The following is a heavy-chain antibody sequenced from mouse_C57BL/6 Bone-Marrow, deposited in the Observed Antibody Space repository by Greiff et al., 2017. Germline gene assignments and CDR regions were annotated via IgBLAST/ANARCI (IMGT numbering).Heavy chain of an antibody. CDR1: GFTFSDYY. J-gene: IGHJ2*01. Sequence: EVKLVESGGGLVQPGGSLKLSCATSGFTFSDYYMYWVRQTPEKRLEWVAYISNGGGSTYYPDTVKGRFPISRDNAKNTLYLQMSRLKSEDTAMYYCARHPWDYWGQGTTLTVSS. CDR3: ARHPWDY. V-gene: IGHV5-12*02. CDR2: ISNGGGST.